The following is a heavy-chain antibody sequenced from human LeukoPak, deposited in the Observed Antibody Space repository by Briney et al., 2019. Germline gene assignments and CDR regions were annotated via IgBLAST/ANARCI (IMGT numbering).Heavy chain of an antibody. D-gene: IGHD6-19*01. CDR3: ARVSSGWGYYFDY. V-gene: IGHV4-34*01. J-gene: IGHJ4*02. CDR1: GGSFSGYY. CDR2: INHSGST. Sequence: PSETLSLTCAVYGGSFSGYYWSWIRQPPGKGLEWIGEINHSGSTNYNPSLKSRVTISVDTSKNQFSLKLSSVTAADTAVYYCARVSSGWGYYFDYWGQGTLVTVSS.